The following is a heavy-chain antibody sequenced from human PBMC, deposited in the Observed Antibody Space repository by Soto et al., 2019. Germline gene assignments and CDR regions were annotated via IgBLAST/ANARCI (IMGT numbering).Heavy chain of an antibody. CDR2: IYYSGNT. V-gene: IGHV4-61*01. Sequence: QVQLQESGPGLVKPSETLSLTCTVSGGSVSSGSYYWSWIRQPPGKGLEWIGYIYYSGNTNYNPSLKSRVTISVDTSKNQFSLKLSSVTAADTAVYYCARVSPEVDESVTTFDYWGQGTLVTVSS. CDR1: GGSVSSGSYY. J-gene: IGHJ4*02. D-gene: IGHD4-17*01. CDR3: ARVSPEVDESVTTFDY.